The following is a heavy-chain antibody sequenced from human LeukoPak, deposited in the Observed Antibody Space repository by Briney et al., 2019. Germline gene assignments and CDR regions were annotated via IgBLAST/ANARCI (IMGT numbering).Heavy chain of an antibody. CDR1: GFTFSSYA. CDR3: ARTYDTSGLFYAFDI. Sequence: PGGSLRLSCAASGFTFSSYAMHWVPQAPGKGLEWVAVISYDGSNKYYEDSVKGRFTISRDNSKNTLYLQMNSLRAEDTAVYCCARTYDTSGLFYAFDIWGQGTVVTVSS. CDR2: ISYDGSNK. J-gene: IGHJ3*02. D-gene: IGHD3-22*01. V-gene: IGHV3-30-3*01.